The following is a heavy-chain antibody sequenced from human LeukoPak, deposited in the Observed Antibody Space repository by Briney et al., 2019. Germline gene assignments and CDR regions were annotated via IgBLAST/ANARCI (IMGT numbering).Heavy chain of an antibody. J-gene: IGHJ5*02. CDR2: IYYSGST. CDR3: ARVAAAENFDP. V-gene: IGHV4-39*07. D-gene: IGHD6-13*01. Sequence: WVRQAPGKGLEWIGSIYYSGSTYYNPSLKSRVTISVDTSKNQFSLKLSSVTAADTAVYYCARVAAAENFDPWGQGTLVTVFS.